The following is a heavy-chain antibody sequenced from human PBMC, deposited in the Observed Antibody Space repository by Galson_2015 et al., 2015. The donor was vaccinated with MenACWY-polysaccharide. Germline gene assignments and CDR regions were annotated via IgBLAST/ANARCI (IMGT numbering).Heavy chain of an antibody. V-gene: IGHV3-23*01. CDR3: AKDSTDFWSVAGRFDY. CDR2: IRSSGTNT. J-gene: IGHJ4*02. D-gene: IGHD3-3*01. Sequence: SLRLSCAASGFTFTSYAMSWVRQAPGKGLEWVSAIRSSGTNTYYADSVKGRFTISRDNSKNTLYLQMNSLRAEDTAVYYCAKDSTDFWSVAGRFDYWGLGTLVTVSS. CDR1: GFTFTSYA.